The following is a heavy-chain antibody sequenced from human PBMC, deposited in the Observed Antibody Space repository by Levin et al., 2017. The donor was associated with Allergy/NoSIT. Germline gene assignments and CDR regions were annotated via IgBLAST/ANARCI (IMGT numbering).Heavy chain of an antibody. J-gene: IGHJ4*02. CDR1: GYSFAKHW. V-gene: IGHV5-51*01. CDR3: ARRRQWLIEGEDF. CDR2: VYPGDSDT. Sequence: GGSLRLSCKASGYSFAKHWIGWVRQMPGKGLEWMGIVYPGDSDTKYSPSFQGQVTISADKSINTAYLQWSSLKASDTAMYYCARRRQWLIEGEDFWGQGTLVTVSA. D-gene: IGHD6-19*01.